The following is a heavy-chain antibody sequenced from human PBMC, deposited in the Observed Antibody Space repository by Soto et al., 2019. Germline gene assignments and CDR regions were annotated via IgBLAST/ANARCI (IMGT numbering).Heavy chain of an antibody. CDR3: VRGYTGYGNFDY. Sequence: PGGSLRLSCEASGLTFSSSWMHWVRQAPGKGLVWVSRISIGGSETYYADSVKGRFTISRDNARNTLYLQMDRLRAEDTAVYFCVRGYTGYGNFDYWGQGTLVTVSS. CDR1: GLTFSSSW. D-gene: IGHD5-12*01. CDR2: ISIGGSET. J-gene: IGHJ4*02. V-gene: IGHV3-74*01.